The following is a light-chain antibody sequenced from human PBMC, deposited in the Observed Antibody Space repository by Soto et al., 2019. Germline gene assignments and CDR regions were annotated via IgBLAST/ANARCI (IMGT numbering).Light chain of an antibody. CDR3: QQYNNWPRT. CDR1: QSVSRN. Sequence: EVVMTQSPDSLSVSQGERATLSCRASQSVSRNLAWYQQKPGQAPRFLIYAASTRATGVPARFSGSGSGTEFTLTISSLQSEDFAVYYCQQYNNWPRTFGPGTKVDI. CDR2: AAS. J-gene: IGKJ1*01. V-gene: IGKV3D-15*01.